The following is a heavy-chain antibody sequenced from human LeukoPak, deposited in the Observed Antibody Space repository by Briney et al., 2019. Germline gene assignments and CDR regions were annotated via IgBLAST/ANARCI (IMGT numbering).Heavy chain of an antibody. V-gene: IGHV1-18*01. CDR2: ISSYNGNT. CDR1: SYTFTRSA. Sequence: AASVKVSCKTPSYTFTRSAIFWVRQAPGQGLEWMGWISSYNGNTNYAQKLQGRVTMSTDTSTGTAYMELRSLRSDDTAVYYCARRVAVARRDAFDIWGQGTMVTVSS. J-gene: IGHJ3*02. CDR3: ARRVAVARRDAFDI. D-gene: IGHD6-19*01.